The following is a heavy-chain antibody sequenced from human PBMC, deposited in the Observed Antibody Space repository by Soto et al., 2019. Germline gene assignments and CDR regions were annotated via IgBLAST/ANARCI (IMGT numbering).Heavy chain of an antibody. CDR2: FSATSENT. CDR3: AKARDPQWVRLPFDY. V-gene: IGHV3-23*01. CDR1: GFFFSSYT. J-gene: IGHJ4*02. Sequence: EVQLLESGGGLVQPGGSLRLSCVGSGFFFSSYTMTWVRQAPGKGLEWVSSFSATSENTYYADSVRGRFTISRDNSKNTLFLQMNSLTAEDTAMYYCAKARDPQWVRLPFDYWGQGILVIVSS. D-gene: IGHD6-19*01.